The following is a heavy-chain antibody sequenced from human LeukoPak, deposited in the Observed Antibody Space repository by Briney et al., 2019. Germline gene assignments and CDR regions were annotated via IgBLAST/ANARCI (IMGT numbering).Heavy chain of an antibody. CDR2: IYYSGST. Sequence: PSETLSLTCTVSGGSISSGGYYRSWIRQHPGKGLEWIGYIYYSGSTYYNPSLKSRVTISVDTSKNQFSLKLSSVTAADTAVYYCARGTYYYDSSGYWPLTFDYWGQGTLVTVSS. CDR1: GGSISSGGYY. V-gene: IGHV4-31*03. J-gene: IGHJ4*02. D-gene: IGHD3-22*01. CDR3: ARGTYYYDSSGYWPLTFDY.